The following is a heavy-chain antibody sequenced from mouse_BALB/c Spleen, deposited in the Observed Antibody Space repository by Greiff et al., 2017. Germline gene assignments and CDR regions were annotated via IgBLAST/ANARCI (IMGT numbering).Heavy chain of an antibody. CDR2: IYPGDGDT. J-gene: IGHJ3*01. CDR3: ARDGKPEFAY. CDR1: GYAFSSYW. D-gene: IGHD2-1*01. V-gene: IGHV1-80*01. Sequence: QVQLQQSGAELVRPGSSVKISCKASGYAFSSYWMNWVKQRPGQGLEWIGQIYPGDGDTNYNGKFKGKATLTADKSSSTAYMQLSSLTSEDSAVYFCARDGKPEFAYWGQGTLVTVSA.